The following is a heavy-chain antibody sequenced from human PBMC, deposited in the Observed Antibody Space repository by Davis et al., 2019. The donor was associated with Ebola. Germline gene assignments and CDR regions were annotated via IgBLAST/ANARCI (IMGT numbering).Heavy chain of an antibody. J-gene: IGHJ4*02. CDR1: GASISNYY. V-gene: IGHV4-59*08. CDR2: IYYIRSS. Sequence: MPGGSLRLSCTVSGASISNYYWSWIRQPPGKVLEWIGYIYYIRSSNYNTSLKTRVTISVATSKNQSSLKLSSVTAADTAVYFCARHLSYGGNPGKYYFDFWGQGTLVTVSS. D-gene: IGHD4-23*01. CDR3: ARHLSYGGNPGKYYFDF.